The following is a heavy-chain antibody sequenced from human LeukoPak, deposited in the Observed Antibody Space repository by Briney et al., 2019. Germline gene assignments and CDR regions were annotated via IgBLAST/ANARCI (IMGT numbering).Heavy chain of an antibody. CDR1: GGTFSSYA. D-gene: IGHD4-23*01. Sequence: ASVKVSCKASGGTFSSYAISWVRQAPGQGLEWMGGIIPIFGTANYAQKFQGRVTITADESTSTAYMELSSLRSEDTAVYYCARDYGGNSGWFDPWGQGTLVTVSS. V-gene: IGHV1-69*13. CDR3: ARDYGGNSGWFDP. J-gene: IGHJ5*02. CDR2: IIPIFGTA.